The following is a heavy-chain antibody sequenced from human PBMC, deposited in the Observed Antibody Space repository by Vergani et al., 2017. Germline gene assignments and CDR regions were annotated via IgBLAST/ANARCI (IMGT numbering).Heavy chain of an antibody. J-gene: IGHJ4*02. CDR1: GFTFSSYA. Sequence: EVQLLESGGGLVQPGGSLRLSCAASGFTFSSYAMSWVRQAPGKGLEWVSAISGSGGSTYYADSAKGRFTISRDNSKNTLYLQMNSLRAEDTAVYYCAKDSLSGSYYWLGGNRGGYYFDYWGQGTLVTVSS. V-gene: IGHV3-23*01. CDR3: AKDSLSGSYYWLGGNRGGYYFDY. CDR2: ISGSGGST. D-gene: IGHD1-26*01.